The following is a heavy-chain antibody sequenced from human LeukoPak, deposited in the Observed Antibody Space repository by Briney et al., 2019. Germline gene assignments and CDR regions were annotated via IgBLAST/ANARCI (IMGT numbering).Heavy chain of an antibody. V-gene: IGHV4-34*01. Sequence: SETLSLTCAVYGRSFSGYYWSWIRQPPGKGLEWIGEINHSGSTNYNPSLKSRVTISVDTSKNQFSLKLSSVTAADTAVYYCARVLGPQLRSLGAFDIWGQGTMVTVSS. CDR1: GRSFSGYY. CDR2: INHSGST. D-gene: IGHD3-3*01. CDR3: ARVLGPQLRSLGAFDI. J-gene: IGHJ3*02.